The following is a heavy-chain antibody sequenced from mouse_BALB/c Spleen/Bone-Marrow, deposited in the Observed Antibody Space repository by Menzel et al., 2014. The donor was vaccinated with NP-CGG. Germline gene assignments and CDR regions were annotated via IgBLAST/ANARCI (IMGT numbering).Heavy chain of an antibody. D-gene: IGHD2-1*01. CDR1: GFTFSTFG. V-gene: IGHV5-17*02. CDR3: ARSQVYGNYFDY. Sequence: EVHLVESGGGLVQPGGSRKLSCTASGFTFSTFGMHWIRQAPEKGLEWVAFISSGSGNIIYYADTVKGRFTISRDNPKNTLVLQMTSLRSEDTAMYYCARSQVYGNYFDYWGQGTTLTVSS. J-gene: IGHJ2*01. CDR2: ISSGSGNII.